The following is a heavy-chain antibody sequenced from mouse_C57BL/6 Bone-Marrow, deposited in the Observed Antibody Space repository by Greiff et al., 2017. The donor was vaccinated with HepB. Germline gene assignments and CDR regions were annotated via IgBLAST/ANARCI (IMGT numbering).Heavy chain of an antibody. CDR3: AREVVTTGWYVDV. J-gene: IGHJ1*03. CDR1: GYTFTSYW. V-gene: IGHV1-50*01. CDR2: IDPSDSYT. Sequence: QVQLQQPGAELVKPGASVKLSCKASGYTFTSYWMQWVKQRPGQGLEWIGEIDPSDSYTNYNQKFKGKATLTLDTSSSTADMQLSSLTSEDSAVYYCAREVVTTGWYVDVWGTGTTVTVSS. D-gene: IGHD2-2*01.